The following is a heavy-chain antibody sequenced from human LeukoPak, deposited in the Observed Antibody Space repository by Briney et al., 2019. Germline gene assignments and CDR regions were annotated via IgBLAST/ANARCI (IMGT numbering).Heavy chain of an antibody. CDR3: ARDESNYSSGWTAYYYYGMDV. CDR2: ISYDGSDK. Sequence: GGSLRLSCAASGFTFRTYSMHWVRQAPGKGPEWVAVISYDGSDKYYTDSVKGRFTISRDNSKNTLYLQMSSLRPEDTAVYYCARDESNYSSGWTAYYYYGMDVWGQGTTVTVSS. CDR1: GFTFRTYS. D-gene: IGHD6-19*01. J-gene: IGHJ6*02. V-gene: IGHV3-30-3*01.